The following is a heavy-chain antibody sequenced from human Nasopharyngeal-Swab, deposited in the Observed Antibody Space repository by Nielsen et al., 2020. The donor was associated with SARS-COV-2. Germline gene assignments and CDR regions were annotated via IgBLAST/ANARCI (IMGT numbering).Heavy chain of an antibody. CDR1: GGSISSSSSY. CDR2: IYYSGST. V-gene: IGHV4-61*05. J-gene: IGHJ2*01. Sequence: SETLSLTCTVSGGSISSSSSYWGWIRQPPGKGLEWIGYIYYSGSTNYNPSLKSRVTISVDTSKNQFSLKLSSVTAADTAVYYCARGGYSSSSGDWYFDLWGRGTLVTVSS. CDR3: ARGGYSSSSGDWYFDL. D-gene: IGHD6-6*01.